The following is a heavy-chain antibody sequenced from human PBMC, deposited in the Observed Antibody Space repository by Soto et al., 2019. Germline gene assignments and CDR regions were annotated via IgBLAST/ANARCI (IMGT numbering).Heavy chain of an antibody. D-gene: IGHD6-13*01. Sequence: PSETLSLTCAVSGGSISSTNYWSWVRQSPGNGLEWIGEISLTGTVNYNPSLKSRVTISMDKSKNQFSLKLSSVTAADTAVYYCARMDSSSWYPHFDYWGQGTLVTAPQ. V-gene: IGHV4-4*02. CDR3: ARMDSSSWYPHFDY. CDR2: ISLTGTV. J-gene: IGHJ4*02. CDR1: GGSISSTNY.